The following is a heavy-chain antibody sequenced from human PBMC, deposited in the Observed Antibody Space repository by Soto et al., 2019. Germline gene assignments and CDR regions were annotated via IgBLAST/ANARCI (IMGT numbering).Heavy chain of an antibody. V-gene: IGHV1-69*13. CDR2: IIPIFGTA. D-gene: IGHD3-10*01. J-gene: IGHJ3*02. CDR1: GGTFSRYA. CDR3: ARVRHLYGSDAFDI. Sequence: SVKVSCKAYGGTFSRYAISWVRQAPGQGLEWMGGIIPIFGTANYAQKFQGRVTITADESTSTAYMELSSLRSEDTAVYYCARVRHLYGSDAFDIWGQGTMVTVSS.